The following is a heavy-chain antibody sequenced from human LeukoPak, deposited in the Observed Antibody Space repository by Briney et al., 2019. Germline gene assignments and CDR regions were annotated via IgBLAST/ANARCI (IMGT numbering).Heavy chain of an antibody. CDR3: AKEEYSSGAYFDY. CDR2: IYYSGST. Sequence: PSETLSLTCTVSGGSISSSSYYWGWIRQPPGKGLEWIGSIYYSGSTYYNPSLKSRVTISVDTSKNQFSLKLSSVTAADTAVYYCAKEEYSSGAYFDYWGQGTLVTVSS. D-gene: IGHD6-19*01. CDR1: GGSISSSSYY. J-gene: IGHJ4*02. V-gene: IGHV4-39*07.